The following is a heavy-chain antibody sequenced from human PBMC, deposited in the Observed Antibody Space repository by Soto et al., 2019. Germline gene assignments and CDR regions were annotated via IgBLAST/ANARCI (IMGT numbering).Heavy chain of an antibody. D-gene: IGHD5-18*01. CDR3: AYTAMVKFYYYYGMDV. Sequence: GASVKVSCKASGGTFSSYAISWVRQAPGQGLEWMGGIIPIFGTANYAQKFQGRVTITADESTSTAYMELSSLRSEDTAVYYCAYTAMVKFYYYYGMDVWGQGTTVTVSS. CDR1: GGTFSSYA. CDR2: IIPIFGTA. J-gene: IGHJ6*02. V-gene: IGHV1-69*13.